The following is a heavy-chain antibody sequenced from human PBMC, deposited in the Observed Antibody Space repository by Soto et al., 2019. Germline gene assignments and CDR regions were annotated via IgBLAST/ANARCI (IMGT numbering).Heavy chain of an antibody. Sequence: ALRLSCAASGFTFSSYGMHWVRQAPGKGLEWVAVISYDGSNKYYADSVKGRFTISRDNSKNTLYLQMNSLRAEDTAVYYCHVDTAMVTASWGQGTLVTVSS. J-gene: IGHJ4*02. CDR1: GFTFSSYG. CDR2: ISYDGSNK. V-gene: IGHV3-30*03. D-gene: IGHD5-18*01. CDR3: HVDTAMVTAS.